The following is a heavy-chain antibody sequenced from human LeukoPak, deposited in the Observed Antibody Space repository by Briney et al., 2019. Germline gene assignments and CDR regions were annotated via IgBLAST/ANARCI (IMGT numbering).Heavy chain of an antibody. Sequence: SETLSLTCTVSGGSISSYYWSWIRQPAGKGLEWLGRICTSGSTNYNPSLKSRVTISVDTSKNQFSLKLSSVTAADTAVYYCARETAVAGNDAFDIWGQGTMVTVSS. J-gene: IGHJ3*02. D-gene: IGHD6-19*01. V-gene: IGHV4-4*07. CDR1: GGSISSYY. CDR2: ICTSGST. CDR3: ARETAVAGNDAFDI.